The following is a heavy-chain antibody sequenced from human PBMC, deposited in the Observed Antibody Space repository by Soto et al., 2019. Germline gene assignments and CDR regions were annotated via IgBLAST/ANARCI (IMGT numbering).Heavy chain of an antibody. J-gene: IGHJ4*02. D-gene: IGHD3-10*01. CDR2: INPHSGGT. Sequence: ASVKVSCKASGYSFTGYYMHWVRQAPGQGLEWMGWINPHSGGTNFAQKFQGRVTMTRDTSISTAYMELSRLRSDDTAVYYCAIYYGSGSYFKIVSYFDYWGQGTLVTVSS. V-gene: IGHV1-2*02. CDR1: GYSFTGYY. CDR3: AIYYGSGSYFKIVSYFDY.